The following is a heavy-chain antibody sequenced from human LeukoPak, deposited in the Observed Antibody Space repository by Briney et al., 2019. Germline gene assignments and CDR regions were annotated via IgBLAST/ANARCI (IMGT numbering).Heavy chain of an antibody. CDR3: ARHSLFGELFFDY. V-gene: IGHV4-4*02. Sequence: ASGTLSLTCAVSGASVSSSHWWSWVRQPPGKGLEWIGEIFHSGNTNYNPSLKSRVTISVDKSKNQFSLKLSSVTAADTAVYYCARHSLFGELFFDYWGQGTLVTVSS. J-gene: IGHJ4*02. CDR2: IFHSGNT. CDR1: GASVSSSHW. D-gene: IGHD3-10*01.